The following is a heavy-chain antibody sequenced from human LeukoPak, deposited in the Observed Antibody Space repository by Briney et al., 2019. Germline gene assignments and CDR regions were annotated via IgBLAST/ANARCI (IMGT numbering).Heavy chain of an antibody. CDR2: INHSGGST. D-gene: IGHD3-10*01. J-gene: IGHJ4*02. CDR1: GYTFTNSY. CDR3: ARNQASGLDY. V-gene: IGHV1-46*01. Sequence: ASVKVSCKASGYTFTNSYIHWVRQAPGQGLEWMGYINHSGGSTSYAQKYQGRVTMTRDMSTNTVYMELSSLRSEDTAVYYCARNQASGLDYWGQGTLVTVSS.